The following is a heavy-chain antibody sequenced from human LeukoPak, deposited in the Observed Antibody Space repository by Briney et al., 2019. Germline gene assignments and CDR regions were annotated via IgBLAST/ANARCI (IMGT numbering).Heavy chain of an antibody. CDR3: AEEGSTSPIDY. Sequence: ASVKVSCKSSGYTFTGYYMHWVRQAPGQGLEWMGWINPKSGGTNYAQKFQGRVTMTRDTSISTVYMELSRLRSDDTAVYYCAEEGSTSPIDYWGQGTLVTVSS. D-gene: IGHD2-2*01. CDR1: GYTFTGYY. CDR2: INPKSGGT. V-gene: IGHV1-2*02. J-gene: IGHJ4*02.